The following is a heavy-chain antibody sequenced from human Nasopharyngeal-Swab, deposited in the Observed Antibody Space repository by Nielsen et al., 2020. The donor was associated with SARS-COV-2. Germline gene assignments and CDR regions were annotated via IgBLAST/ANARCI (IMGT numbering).Heavy chain of an antibody. CDR1: GFSFSSYA. V-gene: IGHV3-30*04. CDR2: ASSDGRNK. Sequence: GESLKISCAASGFSFSSYAMHWVRQAPGKGLEWVAVASSDGRNKYYADSVKGRFTVSRDNSKNTLYPQMNSLRAEDTAVYYCARRALQDYYFDYWGQGTLVTVSS. CDR3: ARRALQDYYFDY. J-gene: IGHJ4*02.